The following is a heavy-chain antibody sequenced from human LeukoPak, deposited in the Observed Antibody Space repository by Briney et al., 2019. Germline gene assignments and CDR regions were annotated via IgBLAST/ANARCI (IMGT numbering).Heavy chain of an antibody. V-gene: IGHV3-30*04. J-gene: IGHJ4*02. CDR1: GFTFSSYS. CDR2: ISYDGSNK. Sequence: GGSLRLSCAASGFTFSSYSMHWVRQAPGKGLEWVAVISYDGSNKYYADSVKGRFTISRDNSKNTLYLLMNSLRAEVTALYYCAVLEGLSWGQGTLVTVSS. D-gene: IGHD5-24*01. CDR3: AVLEGLS.